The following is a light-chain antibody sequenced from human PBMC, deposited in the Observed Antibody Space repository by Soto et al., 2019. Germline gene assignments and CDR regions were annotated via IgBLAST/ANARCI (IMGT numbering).Light chain of an antibody. CDR3: QQSSNWPLT. V-gene: IGKV3-11*01. J-gene: IGKJ4*01. Sequence: ETVLTQSPATLSLSPGERATLSCRASQSVSSYLAWYQQKPGQAPRLLIYDASNRATGIPARFSGSGSGTDFTLTISSLEPADFAVYYCQQSSNWPLTLPGGTNGDIK. CDR2: DAS. CDR1: QSVSSY.